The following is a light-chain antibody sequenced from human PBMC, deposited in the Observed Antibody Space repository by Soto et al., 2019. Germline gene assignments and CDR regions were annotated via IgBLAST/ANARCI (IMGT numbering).Light chain of an antibody. Sequence: DIQMTQSPSSLSASVGDRVTITCRASQSMSSYLNWYQQKPGKAPKLLIYAASSLQSGVPSRFSGSGSGTDFILSICSLQPEDFATYYCQQSYINPKTFGQGTKV. V-gene: IGKV1-39*01. J-gene: IGKJ1*01. CDR3: QQSYINPKT. CDR1: QSMSSY. CDR2: AAS.